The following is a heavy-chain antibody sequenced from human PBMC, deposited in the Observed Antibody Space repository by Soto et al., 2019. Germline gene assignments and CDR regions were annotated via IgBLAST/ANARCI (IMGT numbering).Heavy chain of an antibody. V-gene: IGHV3-30-3*01. D-gene: IGHD3-10*01. CDR1: GFTFSSYA. Sequence: GGSLRLSCAASGFTFSSYAMHWVRQAPGKGLEWVAVISYDGSNKYYADSVKGRFTISRDNSKNTLYLQMNSLRAEDTAVYYCARDRGITLYYGMDVWGQGTTVTVSS. CDR3: ARDRGITLYYGMDV. J-gene: IGHJ6*02. CDR2: ISYDGSNK.